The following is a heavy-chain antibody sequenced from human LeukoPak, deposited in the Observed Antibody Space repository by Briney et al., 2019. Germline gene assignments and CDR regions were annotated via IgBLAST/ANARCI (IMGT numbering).Heavy chain of an antibody. CDR3: ARDLGGPTYYDFWSGYYPRSYYYYGMDV. CDR2: ISAYNGNT. Sequence: GASVKVSCKASGYTFTSYGISWVRQAPGQGVEWMGWISAYNGNTNYAQKLQGRVTMTTDTSTSTAYMELRSLRSDDTAVYYCARDLGGPTYYDFWSGYYPRSYYYYGMDVWGQGTTVTVSS. V-gene: IGHV1-18*01. J-gene: IGHJ6*02. D-gene: IGHD3-3*01. CDR1: GYTFTSYG.